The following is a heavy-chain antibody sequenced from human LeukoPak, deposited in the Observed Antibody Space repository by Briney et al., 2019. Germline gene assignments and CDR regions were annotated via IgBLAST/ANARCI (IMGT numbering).Heavy chain of an antibody. J-gene: IGHJ6*02. CDR2: INHSGST. Sequence: TLFRTWAVCGGYGSDDDLSWSRHPPRKGLEWIGEINHSGSTNYNPSLKSRVTISVDTSKNQLSLKLSSVTAADTAVYYCARGLGPDYYYGMDVWGQGTTVTVSS. CDR3: ARGLGPDYYYGMDV. CDR1: GGYGSDDD. V-gene: IGHV4-34*01.